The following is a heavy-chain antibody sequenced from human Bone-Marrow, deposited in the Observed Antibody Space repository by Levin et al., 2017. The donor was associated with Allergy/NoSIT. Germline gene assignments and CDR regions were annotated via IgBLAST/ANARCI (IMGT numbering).Heavy chain of an antibody. Sequence: GESLKISCAASGFTFSSYGMHWVRQAPGKGLEWVADISYDGSNKYYADSVKGRFTISRDNSKNTLYLQMNSLRAEDTAVYYCAKDFSSGWYDYWGQGTLVIVSS. V-gene: IGHV3-30*18. CDR2: ISYDGSNK. D-gene: IGHD6-19*01. CDR3: AKDFSSGWYDY. J-gene: IGHJ4*02. CDR1: GFTFSSYG.